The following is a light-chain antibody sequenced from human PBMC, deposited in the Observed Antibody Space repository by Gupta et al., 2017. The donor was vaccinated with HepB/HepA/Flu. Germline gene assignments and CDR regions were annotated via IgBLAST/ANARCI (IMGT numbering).Light chain of an antibody. Sequence: DIHMTQSASSLSASVGDRVTITCRASQSISNYLNWYLEKPGKAPKVLIYAASSLQSGVPSRFSGSGSGTDFTLTISSLQAEDFGTYFCQQSYSTPFTFGHGTKVEIK. J-gene: IGKJ3*01. CDR1: QSISNY. CDR2: AAS. V-gene: IGKV1-39*01. CDR3: QQSYSTPFT.